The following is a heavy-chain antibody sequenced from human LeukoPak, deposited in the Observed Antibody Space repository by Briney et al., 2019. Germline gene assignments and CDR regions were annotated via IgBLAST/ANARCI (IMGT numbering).Heavy chain of an antibody. CDR3: APTYYYESSGHQ. D-gene: IGHD3-22*01. J-gene: IGHJ4*02. CDR2: ISSGSSLI. CDR1: GFTFSTHD. Sequence: GGSLRLSCAASGFTFSTHDMHWVRQVTGKGLEWVSYISSGSSLIHYADSVKARFTISRDNAKNSLYLQMNNLRVEDTAVYYCAPTYYYESSGHQGGQGTLVTVSA. V-gene: IGHV3-48*01.